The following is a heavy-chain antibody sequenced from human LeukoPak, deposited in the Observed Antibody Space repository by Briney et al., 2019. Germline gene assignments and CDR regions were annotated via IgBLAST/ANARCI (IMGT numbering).Heavy chain of an antibody. J-gene: IGHJ4*02. CDR3: ASPAPYYENRGYYPLDY. CDR2: INSNNGGT. CDR1: GYTFTGYY. D-gene: IGHD3-22*01. V-gene: IGHV1-2*02. Sequence: ASVKVSCKASGYTFTGYYMHWVRQAPGQGLEWMGWINSNNGGTNYAQKFQGRVTMTRDTSISTAYMELSSLRSDDTAVYYCASPAPYYENRGYYPLDYCGQGTLVTVSS.